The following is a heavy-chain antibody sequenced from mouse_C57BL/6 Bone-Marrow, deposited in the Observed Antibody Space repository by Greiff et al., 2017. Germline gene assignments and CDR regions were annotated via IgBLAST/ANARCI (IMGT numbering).Heavy chain of an antibody. V-gene: IGHV14-4*01. Sequence: VQLQQSGAELVRPGASVKLSCTASGFNIKDDDMHWVKQRPEQGLEWIGWIDPEDGDTEYASKFQGKATITADTTSNTAYLQLSSLTSEDTAVYYCTTGDWGYWGQGTTLTVSS. J-gene: IGHJ2*01. CDR1: GFNIKDDD. CDR2: IDPEDGDT. CDR3: TTGDWGY.